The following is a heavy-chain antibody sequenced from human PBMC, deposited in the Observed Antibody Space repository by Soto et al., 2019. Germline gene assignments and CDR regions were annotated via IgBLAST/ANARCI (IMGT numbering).Heavy chain of an antibody. V-gene: IGHV3-30*18. Sequence: GSLRLSCAASGFTFRSVGLHWVRQAPGKGLEWVAVISYDGSNKYYADSVKGRFTISRDNSKNTLYLQMNSLRAEDTAVYYCAKDHGYGDYVLSYWGQGTLVTVSS. CDR1: GFTFRSVG. J-gene: IGHJ4*02. D-gene: IGHD4-17*01. CDR3: AKDHGYGDYVLSY. CDR2: ISYDGSNK.